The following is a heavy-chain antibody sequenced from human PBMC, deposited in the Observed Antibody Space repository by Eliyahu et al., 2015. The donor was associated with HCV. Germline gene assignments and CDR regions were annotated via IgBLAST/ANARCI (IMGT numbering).Heavy chain of an antibody. V-gene: IGHV4-39*01. CDR1: GXSINTRTXY. J-gene: IGHJ5*02. Sequence: QFHLQESGPGLVKPSETLSLTCSVAGXSINTRTXYWGWVRQPPGKGLEWIGTIMYGGRPNYNPSLQSRVTISVDTSNNQFSLSLNSVTAADTAVYYCATHFVDYEILTGRGHDWFDPWGQGARVIVSA. D-gene: IGHD3-9*01. CDR2: IMYGGRP. CDR3: ATHFVDYEILTGRGHDWFDP.